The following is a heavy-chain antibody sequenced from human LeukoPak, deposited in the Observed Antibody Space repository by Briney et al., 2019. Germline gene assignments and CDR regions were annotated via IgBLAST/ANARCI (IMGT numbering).Heavy chain of an antibody. V-gene: IGHV3-21*01. CDR3: ARLLDWRFDY. CDR1: GFTFSSYG. D-gene: IGHD3-9*01. Sequence: GGSLRLSCAASGFTFSSYGMHWVRQAPGKGLEWVSSISSSSSYIYYADSVKGRFTISRDNAKNSLYLQMNSLRAEDTAVYYCARLLDWRFDYWGQGTLVTVSS. J-gene: IGHJ4*02. CDR2: ISSSSSYI.